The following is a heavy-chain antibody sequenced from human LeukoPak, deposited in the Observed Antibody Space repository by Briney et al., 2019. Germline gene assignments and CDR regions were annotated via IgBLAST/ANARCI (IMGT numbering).Heavy chain of an antibody. CDR3: ARIWVPIAVAGGNFDY. V-gene: IGHV3-30*03. D-gene: IGHD6-19*01. J-gene: IGHJ4*02. CDR1: GFTFSSYA. CDR2: ISNGGSNS. Sequence: TGRSLRISCAASGFTFSSYAMHWVRQAPGKGLEWVAVISNGGSNSNYAGSVKGRFTISRHNSNNTLYLQMSSLRAEDTAVYYCARIWVPIAVAGGNFDYWGQGTLVTVSS.